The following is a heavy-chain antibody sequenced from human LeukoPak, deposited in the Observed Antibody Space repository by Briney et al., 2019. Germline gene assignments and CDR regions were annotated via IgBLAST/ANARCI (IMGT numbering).Heavy chain of an antibody. CDR1: GGSISSSSYY. CDR2: IYHSGST. CDR3: ARDFPRFDP. V-gene: IGHV4-39*07. Sequence: SETLSLTCTVSGGSISSSSYYWGWIRQPPGKGLEWIGEIYHSGSTNYNPSLKSRVTISVDKSKKQFSLKLSSVTAADTAVYYCARDFPRFDPWGQGTLVTVSS. J-gene: IGHJ5*02.